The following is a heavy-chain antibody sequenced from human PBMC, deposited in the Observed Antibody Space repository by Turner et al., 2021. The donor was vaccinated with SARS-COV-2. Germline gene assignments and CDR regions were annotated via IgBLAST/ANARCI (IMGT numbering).Heavy chain of an antibody. Sequence: QVQLVQSGAEVKKPGASVKVSCKASAYTVTGYYVHWVRQAPGQGLEWMGWINPNSGGTNYAQKFQGRVTMARDTSISTAYMELSRLRSDDTAVYYCARGPAVFGVVIMGYWGQGTLVTVSS. CDR1: AYTVTGYY. D-gene: IGHD3-3*01. J-gene: IGHJ4*02. CDR3: ARGPAVFGVVIMGY. CDR2: INPNSGGT. V-gene: IGHV1-2*02.